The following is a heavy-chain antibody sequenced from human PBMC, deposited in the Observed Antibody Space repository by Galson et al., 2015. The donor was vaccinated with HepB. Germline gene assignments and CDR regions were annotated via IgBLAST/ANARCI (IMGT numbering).Heavy chain of an antibody. J-gene: IGHJ4*02. Sequence: SLRLSCAASGFTFSDYYMSWIRQAPGKGLEWVSYISSSSSYTNYADSVKGRFTISRDNAKNSLYLQMNSLRAEDTAVYYCARDPRYYYDSSGYDGVDYWGQGTLVTVSS. V-gene: IGHV3-11*06. CDR3: ARDPRYYYDSSGYDGVDY. CDR1: GFTFSDYY. CDR2: ISSSSSYT. D-gene: IGHD3-22*01.